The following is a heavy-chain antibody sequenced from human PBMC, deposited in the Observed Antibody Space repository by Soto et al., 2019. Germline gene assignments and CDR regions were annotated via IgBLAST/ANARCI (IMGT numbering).Heavy chain of an antibody. CDR2: ISWDGRST. CDR3: GKDGAITDYTYLDY. J-gene: IGHJ4*02. CDR1: GFTFDDYS. V-gene: IGHV3-43*01. Sequence: DVQLVESGGVVVQPGESLRLSCAASGFTFDDYSMHWVRQAPGKGLEWVSLISWDGRSTYYADSVKGRFTVSRDNSKNSLYLQMNSLTTEDTAFYYCGKDGAITDYTYLDYWGQGARVTVSS. D-gene: IGHD1-26*01.